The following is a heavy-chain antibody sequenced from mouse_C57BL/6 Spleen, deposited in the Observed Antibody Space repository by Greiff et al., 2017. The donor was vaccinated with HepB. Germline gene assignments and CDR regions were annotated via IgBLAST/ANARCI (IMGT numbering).Heavy chain of an antibody. V-gene: IGHV1-82*01. CDR1: GYAFSSSW. Sequence: QVQLQQSGPELVKPGASVKISCKASGYAFSSSWMNWVKQRPGKGLEWIGRIYPGDGDTNSNGKFKGKATLTADKSSSTAYMQLSSLTSEDSAVYFCANYGSSYGGYWGQGTTLTVSS. J-gene: IGHJ2*01. D-gene: IGHD1-1*01. CDR2: IYPGDGDT. CDR3: ANYGSSYGGY.